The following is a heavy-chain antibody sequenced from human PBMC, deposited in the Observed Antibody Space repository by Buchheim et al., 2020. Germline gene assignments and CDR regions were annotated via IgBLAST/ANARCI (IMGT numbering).Heavy chain of an antibody. D-gene: IGHD3-22*01. J-gene: IGHJ4*02. CDR3: AKSRYVVTPLYFDY. V-gene: IGHV3-23*01. Sequence: EVQLLESGGGLVQTGGSLRLSCAASGFTFSSSAMSWVRQAPGKGLEWVSTLSGSGSSTYYADSVKGRFTISRDNSKNTLYLQMNSLRVEDTAAYYCAKSRYVVTPLYFDYWGQGAL. CDR1: GFTFSSSA. CDR2: LSGSGSST.